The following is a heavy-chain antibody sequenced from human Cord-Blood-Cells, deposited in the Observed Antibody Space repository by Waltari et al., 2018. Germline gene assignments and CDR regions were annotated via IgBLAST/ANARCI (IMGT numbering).Heavy chain of an antibody. V-gene: IGHV4-34*01. CDR1: GGSFSGYY. CDR3: ARGGTIRRYFDWLYYFDY. D-gene: IGHD3-9*01. Sequence: QVQLQQWGAGLLKPSETLSLTCAVYGGSFSGYYWSWIRQPPGKGLEGIGEINHSGSTNYNPSLKSRVTISVDTSKNQFSLKLSSVTAADTAVYYCARGGTIRRYFDWLYYFDYWGQGTLVTVSS. CDR2: INHSGST. J-gene: IGHJ4*02.